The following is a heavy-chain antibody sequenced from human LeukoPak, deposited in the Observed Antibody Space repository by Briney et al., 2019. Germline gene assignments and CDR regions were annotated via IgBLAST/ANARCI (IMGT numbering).Heavy chain of an antibody. V-gene: IGHV4-34*01. CDR1: GGSFSGYY. Sequence: PSEALSLTCAVYGGSFSGYYWSWIRQPPGKGLEWIGEINHSGSTNYNPSLKSRVTISVDTSKNQFSLKLSSVTAADTAVYYCARGRAPRHDFDYWGQGTLVTVSS. D-gene: IGHD1-26*01. CDR2: INHSGST. CDR3: ARGRAPRHDFDY. J-gene: IGHJ4*02.